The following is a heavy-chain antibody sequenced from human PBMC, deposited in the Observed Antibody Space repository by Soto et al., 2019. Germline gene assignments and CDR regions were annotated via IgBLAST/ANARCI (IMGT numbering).Heavy chain of an antibody. D-gene: IGHD3-10*01. J-gene: IGHJ4*02. CDR2: IYYSGST. CDR3: ARVGGFGATTIDY. Sequence: SETLSLTCTVSGGSISSSSYYWGWIRQPPGKGLEWIGSIYYSGSTYYNPSLKSRVTISVDTSKNQFSLKLSSVTAADMAVYYCARVGGFGATTIDYWGQGTLVTVSS. CDR1: GGSISSSSYY. V-gene: IGHV4-39*01.